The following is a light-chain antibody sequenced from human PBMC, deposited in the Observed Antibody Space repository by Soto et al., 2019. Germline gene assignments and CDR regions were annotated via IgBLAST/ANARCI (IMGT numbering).Light chain of an antibody. CDR1: SSAIGGYNY. CDR2: ELS. Sequence: QSALTQPPSASGSPGQSVTISCTGTSSAIGGYNYVSWYQQHPGKAPKLMIYELSKRPSGVPDRFSGSKSGNTASLTVSGLQAEDEAYYYCSSHAGSNNFVVFGGGTKLTVL. CDR3: SSHAGSNNFVV. V-gene: IGLV2-8*01. J-gene: IGLJ2*01.